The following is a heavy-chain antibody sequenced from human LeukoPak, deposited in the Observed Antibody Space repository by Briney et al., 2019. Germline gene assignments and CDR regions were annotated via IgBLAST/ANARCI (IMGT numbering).Heavy chain of an antibody. CDR3: ARVRFVAAAGPYYYYYMDV. CDR1: GFTFSSYW. J-gene: IGHJ6*03. Sequence: GGSLRLSCAASGFTFSSYWMSWVRQAPGKGLEWVANIKQDGSEKYYVDSVKGRFTISRDNAKNTLYLQMNSLRAEDTAVYYCARVRFVAAAGPYYYYYMDVWGKGTTVTVSS. CDR2: IKQDGSEK. V-gene: IGHV3-7*01. D-gene: IGHD6-13*01.